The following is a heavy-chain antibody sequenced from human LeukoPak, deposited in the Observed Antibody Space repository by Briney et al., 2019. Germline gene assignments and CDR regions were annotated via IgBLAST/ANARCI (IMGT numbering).Heavy chain of an antibody. D-gene: IGHD1-14*01. Sequence: KPSETLSLTCAVYGGSFSGYYWSWIRQPPGKGLEWIGEINHSGSTNYNPSLKSRVTISVDTSKNQFSLKLSSVTAADTAVYYCARLMTYTTSDYWGQGTLVTVSS. J-gene: IGHJ4*02. CDR3: ARLMTYTTSDY. CDR2: INHSGST. CDR1: GGSFSGYY. V-gene: IGHV4-34*01.